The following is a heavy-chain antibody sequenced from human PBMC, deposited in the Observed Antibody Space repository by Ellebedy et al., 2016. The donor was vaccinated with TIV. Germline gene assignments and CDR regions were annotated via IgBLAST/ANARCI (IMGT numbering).Heavy chain of an antibody. J-gene: IGHJ4*02. CDR1: GYTFTGYY. CDR3: ARQFQYYYDSSGYRDALNY. V-gene: IGHV1-2*02. D-gene: IGHD3-22*01. CDR2: INPNSGGT. Sequence: ASVKVSXXASGYTFTGYYMHWVRQAPGQGLEWMGWINPNSGGTNYAQKFQGRVTMTRDTSISTAYMELSRLRSDDTAVYYCARQFQYYYDSSGYRDALNYWGQGTLVTVSS.